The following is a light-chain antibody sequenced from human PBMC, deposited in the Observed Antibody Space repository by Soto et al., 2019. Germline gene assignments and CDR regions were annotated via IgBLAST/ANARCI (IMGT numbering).Light chain of an antibody. V-gene: IGKV3-20*01. Sequence: EIVLTQSPGTLSLSPGERATLSCRASQSVSSSYLARYQQKPGQAPRLLIYGASSRATGIPDRFSGSGSETDFTLTISRLEPEDFAAYYCQQYGSSPNTFGQGTKLEIK. CDR2: GAS. CDR3: QQYGSSPNT. CDR1: QSVSSSY. J-gene: IGKJ2*01.